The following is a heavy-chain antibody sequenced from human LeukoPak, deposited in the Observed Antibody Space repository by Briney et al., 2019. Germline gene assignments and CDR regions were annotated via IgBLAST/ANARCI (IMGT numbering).Heavy chain of an antibody. D-gene: IGHD2-2*01. CDR3: ARDPATYCSSTSCYSNWFDP. Sequence: ASVKVSCKASGYTFTGYCMHWVRQAPGQGLEWMGWINPNSGGTNYAQKFQGRVTMTRDTSISTAYMELSRLRSDDTAVYYCARDPATYCSSTSCYSNWFDPWGQGTLVTVSS. CDR1: GYTFTGYC. J-gene: IGHJ5*02. V-gene: IGHV1-2*02. CDR2: INPNSGGT.